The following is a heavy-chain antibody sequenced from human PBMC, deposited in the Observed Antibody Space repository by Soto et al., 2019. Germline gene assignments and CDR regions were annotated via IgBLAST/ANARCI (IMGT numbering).Heavy chain of an antibody. V-gene: IGHV3-33*01. CDR2: IWYDGSNK. CDR1: GFTFSSYG. Sequence: GGSLRLSCAASGFTFSSYGMHWVRQAPGKGLEWVAVIWYDGSNKYYADSVKGRFTISRDNSKNTLYLQMNSLRAEDTAVYYCAREALDIVVVPAAIGMRDNWFDPWGQGTLVTVSS. J-gene: IGHJ5*02. CDR3: AREALDIVVVPAAIGMRDNWFDP. D-gene: IGHD2-2*01.